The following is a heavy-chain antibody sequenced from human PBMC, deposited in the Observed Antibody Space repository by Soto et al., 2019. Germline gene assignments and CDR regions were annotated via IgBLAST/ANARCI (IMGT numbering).Heavy chain of an antibody. CDR1: GYTFTTYG. D-gene: IGHD1-1*01. CDR2: ISAHNGNT. J-gene: IGHJ4*02. Sequence: QVHLVQSGAEVKKPGASVKVSCKGSGYTFTTYGITWVRQAPGQGLEWMGWISAHNGNTNYAQKLQGRVTVTRDTSTSTAYMELRSLRSDDTAVYYLGRGRYGDYWGQGALVTVSS. CDR3: GRGRYGDY. V-gene: IGHV1-18*01.